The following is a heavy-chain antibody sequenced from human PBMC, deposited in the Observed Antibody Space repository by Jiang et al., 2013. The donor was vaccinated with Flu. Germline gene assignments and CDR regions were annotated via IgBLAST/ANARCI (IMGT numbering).Heavy chain of an antibody. J-gene: IGHJ4*02. D-gene: IGHD2-15*01. CDR1: GYSFTNYW. Sequence: VQLLESGAEVKKPGESLKISCKSSGYSFTNYWIGWVRQMPGKGLELMGIIYPRDSDARYSPSFQGQVTISVDKSISAAYLQWSSLKASDTAIYYCARRPLTRTAGGFDYWGQG. CDR2: IYPRDSDA. V-gene: IGHV5-51*01. CDR3: ARRPLTRTAGGFDY.